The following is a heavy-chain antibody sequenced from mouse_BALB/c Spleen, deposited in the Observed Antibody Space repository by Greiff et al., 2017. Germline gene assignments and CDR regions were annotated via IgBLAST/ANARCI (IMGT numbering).Heavy chain of an antibody. CDR2: ISSGGGST. CDR3: AREGGGMMDY. CDR1: GFAFSSYD. J-gene: IGHJ4*01. Sequence: EVKLMESGGGLVKPGGSLKLSCAASGFAFSSYDMSWVRQTPEKRLEWVAYISSGGGSTYYPDTVKGRFPISRDNAKNTLYLQMSSLKSEDTAMYYCAREGGGMMDYWGQGTSVTVSS. V-gene: IGHV5-12-1*01.